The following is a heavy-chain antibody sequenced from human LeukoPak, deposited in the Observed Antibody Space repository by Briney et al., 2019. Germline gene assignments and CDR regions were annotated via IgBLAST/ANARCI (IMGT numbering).Heavy chain of an antibody. CDR3: ARVSSSWYEDWYFDL. J-gene: IGHJ2*01. CDR2: INHSGST. Sequence: SETLSLTCAVYGGSFSGYYWSWIRQPPGKGLEWIGEINHSGSTNYNPSLKSRVTMSVDTSKNQFSLKLSSVTAADTAVYYCARVSSSWYEDWYFDLWGRGTLVSVSS. V-gene: IGHV4-34*01. CDR1: GGSFSGYY. D-gene: IGHD6-13*01.